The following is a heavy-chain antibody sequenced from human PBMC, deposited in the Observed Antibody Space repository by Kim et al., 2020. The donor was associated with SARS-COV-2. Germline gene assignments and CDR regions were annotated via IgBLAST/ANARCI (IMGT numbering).Heavy chain of an antibody. CDR3: ARAPSGWYYYNWFDP. V-gene: IGHV1-69*04. CDR2: IIPILGIA. J-gene: IGHJ5*02. CDR1: GGTFSSHA. Sequence: SVKVSCKASGGTFSSHAISWVRHAPGQGLEWMGRIIPILGIANYAQKFQGRVTITADKSTSTAYMELSSLRSEDTAVYYCARAPSGWYYYNWFDPWGQG. D-gene: IGHD6-19*01.